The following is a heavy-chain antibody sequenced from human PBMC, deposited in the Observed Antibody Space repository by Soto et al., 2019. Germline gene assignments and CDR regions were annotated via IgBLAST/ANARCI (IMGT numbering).Heavy chain of an antibody. CDR3: ARTTHEEPTFDS. CDR1: GYTFTNYG. V-gene: IGHV1-18*01. Sequence: QVQLVQSGAEVKKPGASVKVSCKASGYTFTNYGISWVRQAPGQGLEWMGWVTGYDGNANYAQRFQGRVTMTTDTSTNTAYMDLRRLSSDDTAVYYCARTTHEEPTFDSWGQGTLVTVSS. J-gene: IGHJ4*02. CDR2: VTGYDGNA. D-gene: IGHD1-26*01.